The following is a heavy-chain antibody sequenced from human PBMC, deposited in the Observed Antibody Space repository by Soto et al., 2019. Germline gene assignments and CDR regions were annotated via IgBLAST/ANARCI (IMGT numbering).Heavy chain of an antibody. Sequence: PGGSLRLSCAASGFTFSSYAMHWVRQAPGKGLEWVAVISYDGSNKYYADSVKGRYTISRDNSKNTLYLQMNSLRAEDTAVYYCARSSGVGGVLRYFDWLPLYYWGQGTLVTVSS. J-gene: IGHJ4*02. D-gene: IGHD3-9*01. CDR1: GFTFSSYA. CDR2: ISYDGSNK. CDR3: ARSSGVGGVLRYFDWLPLYY. V-gene: IGHV3-30*14.